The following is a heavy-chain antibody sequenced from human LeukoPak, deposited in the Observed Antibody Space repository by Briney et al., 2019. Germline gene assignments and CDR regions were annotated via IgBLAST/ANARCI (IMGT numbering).Heavy chain of an antibody. CDR3: ARAPCSGNSCYSVDY. CDR2: IWYDGSNK. D-gene: IGHD2-15*01. Sequence: GRSLRLSCAASGFTFSTYGMHWVRQAPGKGQEWEAVIWYDGSNKYYADSVKGRFTISRDNSKNTLYLQMNSLRAEDTAVYYCARAPCSGNSCYSVDYWGQGTLVTVSS. V-gene: IGHV3-33*01. CDR1: GFTFSTYG. J-gene: IGHJ4*02.